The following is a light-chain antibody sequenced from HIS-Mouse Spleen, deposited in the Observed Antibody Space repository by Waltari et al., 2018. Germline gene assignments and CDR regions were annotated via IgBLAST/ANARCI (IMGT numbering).Light chain of an antibody. V-gene: IGLV1-47*01. CDR2: RNN. CDR3: AAWDDSLSGYV. Sequence: QSVLTQPPSASGTPGQRVTIPCSGSTPNIGSNYVNWYQPLPGTAPTLLIYRNNQRPSGVPDRFSGSKSGTSASLAISGLRSEDEADYYCAAWDDSLSGYVFGTGTKVTVL. J-gene: IGLJ1*01. CDR1: TPNIGSNY.